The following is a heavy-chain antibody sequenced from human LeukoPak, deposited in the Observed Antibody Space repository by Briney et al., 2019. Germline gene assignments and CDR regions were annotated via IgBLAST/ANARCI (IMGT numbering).Heavy chain of an antibody. CDR3: ARAGDDSSGYYDY. CDR2: INPNSGGT. Sequence: ASVKVSCKASGYTFTGYYMHWVRQAPGQGLEWMGWINPNSGGTYYAQKFQGWVTMTRDTSISTAYMELSRLRSDDTAVYYCARAGDDSSGYYDYWGQGTLVTVSS. D-gene: IGHD3-22*01. V-gene: IGHV1-2*04. J-gene: IGHJ4*02. CDR1: GYTFTGYY.